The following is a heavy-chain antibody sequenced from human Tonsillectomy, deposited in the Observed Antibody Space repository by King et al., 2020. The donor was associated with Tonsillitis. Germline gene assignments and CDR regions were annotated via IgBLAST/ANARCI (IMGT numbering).Heavy chain of an antibody. CDR2: IVVGSDNT. V-gene: IGHV1-58*01. Sequence: QLVQSGPEVKKPGTSVKVSCKASGFTFINSAVQWVRQARGQRLEWIGWIVVGSDNTNYAQKFQERVTMTRDMSTSTAYMELSGLRSDDTAVYYCAAEGQQLVYYSFALAVWGQGPPVTVSS. CDR3: AAEGQQLVYYSFALAV. CDR1: GFTFINSA. J-gene: IGHJ6*02. D-gene: IGHD6-13*01.